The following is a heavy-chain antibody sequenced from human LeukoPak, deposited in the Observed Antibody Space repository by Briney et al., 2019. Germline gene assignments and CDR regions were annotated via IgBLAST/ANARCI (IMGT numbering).Heavy chain of an antibody. D-gene: IGHD1-26*01. CDR3: ARVIGSYHQSFDY. J-gene: IGHJ4*02. Sequence: ASVKVSCKASGYTFTGYYMHWVRQAPGQGLEWMGWINPNSGGTSYAQKFQGRVTMTRDTSISTAYMELSRLRSDDTAVYYCARVIGSYHQSFDYWGQGTLVTVSS. CDR1: GYTFTGYY. CDR2: INPNSGGT. V-gene: IGHV1-2*02.